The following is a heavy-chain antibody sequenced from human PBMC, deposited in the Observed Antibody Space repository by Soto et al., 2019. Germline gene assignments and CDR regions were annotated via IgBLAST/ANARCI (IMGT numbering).Heavy chain of an antibody. V-gene: IGHV1-18*01. CDR1: GYTFTPYG. Sequence: QVQLVQSGAEVKKPGASVKVSCKASGYTFTPYGITWVRQAPGQGLEWMGWINSFSGDTNYPQKLQGRLTMTTDTSTNTVYMELRNLRSDDTAVYYCARDLHSGGKYWYFAIWGRGTLVTVSS. CDR3: ARDLHSGGKYWYFAI. J-gene: IGHJ2*01. CDR2: INSFSGDT. D-gene: IGHD2-15*01.